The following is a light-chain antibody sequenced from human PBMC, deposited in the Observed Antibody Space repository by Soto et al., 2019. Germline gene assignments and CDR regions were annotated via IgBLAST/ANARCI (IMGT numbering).Light chain of an antibody. V-gene: IGKV3D-15*01. Sequence: VMTQSPATRSVSPGEGATLSCRASQSVNSNYLAWYQQKPGQAPRLLIYGISTRATGIPDRFSASGSGTEYTLTISSLQPEDFAVYYCQQYTQWPITFGQGTRLEIK. J-gene: IGKJ5*01. CDR3: QQYTQWPIT. CDR2: GIS. CDR1: QSVNSN.